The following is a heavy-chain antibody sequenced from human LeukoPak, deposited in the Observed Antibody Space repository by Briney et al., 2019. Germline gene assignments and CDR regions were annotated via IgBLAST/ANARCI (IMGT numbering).Heavy chain of an antibody. CDR3: AKGISSWPPQGSADY. V-gene: IGHV3-23*01. D-gene: IGHD6-13*01. CDR2: ISGSGGST. Sequence: GGSLRLSCAASGFSFRSYAMSWVRQAPGKGLEWVSAISGSGGSTYYADSVKGRFTISRDNSKNTLYLQMNSLRAEDTAVYYCAKGISSWPPQGSADYWGQGTLVTVSS. CDR1: GFSFRSYA. J-gene: IGHJ4*02.